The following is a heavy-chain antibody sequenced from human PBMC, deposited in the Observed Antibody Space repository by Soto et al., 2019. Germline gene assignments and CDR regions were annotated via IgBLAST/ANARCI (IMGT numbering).Heavy chain of an antibody. D-gene: IGHD3-3*01. Sequence: ASVKVSCKASGYTFTSCDINWVRQATGQGLEWMGWMNPNSGNTGYAQKFQGRVTMTRNTSISTAYMELSSLRSEDTAVYYCARGNYDFWSGYPTFDYWGQGTLVTVSS. J-gene: IGHJ4*02. CDR1: GYTFTSCD. CDR2: MNPNSGNT. CDR3: ARGNYDFWSGYPTFDY. V-gene: IGHV1-8*01.